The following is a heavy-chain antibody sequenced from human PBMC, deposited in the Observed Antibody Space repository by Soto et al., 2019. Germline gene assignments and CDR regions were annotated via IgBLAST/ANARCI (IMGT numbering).Heavy chain of an antibody. CDR3: ARDLRGSPDY. D-gene: IGHD1-26*01. J-gene: IGHJ4*02. CDR2: INPDGRTT. CDR1: GFTFSTYW. V-gene: IGHV3-74*01. Sequence: GGSLRLSCAASGFTFSTYWMNWVRQAPGKGLVWVSLINPDGRTTTYADSVKGRFTISRDNAKNTVYLQMNSLRVDDTAVYYCARDLRGSPDYWGQGTRVTVSS.